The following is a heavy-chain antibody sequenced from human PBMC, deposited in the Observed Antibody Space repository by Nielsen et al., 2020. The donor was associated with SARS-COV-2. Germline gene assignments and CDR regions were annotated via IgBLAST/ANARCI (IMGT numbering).Heavy chain of an antibody. V-gene: IGHV3-23*01. Sequence: GESLKISCVASGFTFSKFAMSWVRQAPGKGLEWVSAISGSGSNTYYIDSVKGRFTISEDSSKNTVSLQMNNLRAEDTAIYYCLQGGASWGQGTLVTVSS. D-gene: IGHD1-1*01. J-gene: IGHJ5*02. CDR3: LQGGAS. CDR1: GFTFSKFA. CDR2: ISGSGSNT.